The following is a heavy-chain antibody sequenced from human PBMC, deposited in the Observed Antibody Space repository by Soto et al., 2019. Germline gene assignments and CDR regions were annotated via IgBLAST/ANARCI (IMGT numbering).Heavy chain of an antibody. CDR2: ISGSGGST. Sequence: GGSLRLSCAASGFTFSSYAMSWVRQAPGKGLEWVSAISGSGGSTHYADSVKGRFTISRDNSKNTLYLQMSSLRAEDTAVYYCAKIAQGGSEYYDSSGYSPGPCGYCGQGSRVTVAS. CDR1: GFTFSSYA. V-gene: IGHV3-23*01. J-gene: IGHJ4*02. CDR3: AKIAQGGSEYYDSSGYSPGPCGY. D-gene: IGHD3-22*01.